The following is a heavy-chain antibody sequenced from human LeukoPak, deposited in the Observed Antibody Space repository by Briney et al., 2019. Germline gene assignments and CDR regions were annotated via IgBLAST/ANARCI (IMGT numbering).Heavy chain of an antibody. V-gene: IGHV4-39*01. Sequence: KPSETLSLTCAVSGGSISSNSYYWGWIRQPPGKGLEWIGSIYYSGSTYYNPSLKSRVTISVDTSKNQFSLKLSSVTAADTAVYYCARVTGYVMEDYFDYWGQGTLVTVSS. CDR3: ARVTGYVMEDYFDY. CDR1: GGSISSNSYY. J-gene: IGHJ4*02. CDR2: IYYSGST. D-gene: IGHD6-13*01.